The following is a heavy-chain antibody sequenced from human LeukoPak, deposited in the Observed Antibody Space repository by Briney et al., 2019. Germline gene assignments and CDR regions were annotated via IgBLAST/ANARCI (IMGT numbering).Heavy chain of an antibody. J-gene: IGHJ4*02. CDR2: ISGSGGST. CDR3: AKDRGYPSKLGTGAYYFDY. CDR1: GFTFSSYA. D-gene: IGHD7-27*01. Sequence: PGRSLRLSCAASGFTFSSYAMSWVRQAPGKGLEWVSAISGSGGSTYYADSVKGRFTISRDNSKNTLYLQMNSLRAEDTAVYYCAKDRGYPSKLGTGAYYFDYWGQGTLVTVSS. V-gene: IGHV3-23*01.